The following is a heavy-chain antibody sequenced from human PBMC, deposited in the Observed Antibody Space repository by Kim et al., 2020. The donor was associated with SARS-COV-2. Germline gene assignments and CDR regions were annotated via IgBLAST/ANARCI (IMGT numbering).Heavy chain of an antibody. J-gene: IGHJ4*02. Sequence: YNPSLKSRVTISVDTSKNQFSLKLSSVTAADTAVYYCARNRARLGLNFDYWGQGTLVTVSS. V-gene: IGHV4-4*09. CDR3: ARNRARLGLNFDY. D-gene: IGHD3-10*01.